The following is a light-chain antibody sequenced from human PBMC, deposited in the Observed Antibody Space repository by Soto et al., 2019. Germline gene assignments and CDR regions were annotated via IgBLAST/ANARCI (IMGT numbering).Light chain of an antibody. V-gene: IGLV1-44*01. CDR2: SDN. CDR1: FSNVGINT. J-gene: IGLJ2*01. Sequence: QSVLTQRPSASGTPGQRVTISCSGSFSNVGINTVNWYQQLPGTAPKLLIYSDNQRPSGVPDRFSGSKSGTSASLAISGLQSEDAADYYCASWDDSLNGVVFGGGTKLTVL. CDR3: ASWDDSLNGVV.